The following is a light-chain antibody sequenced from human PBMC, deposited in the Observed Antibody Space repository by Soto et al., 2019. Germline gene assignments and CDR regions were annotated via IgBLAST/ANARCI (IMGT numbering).Light chain of an antibody. CDR2: GAS. CDR1: QSVSSNY. V-gene: IGKV3-20*01. Sequence: EIVLTQSPGTLSLSPGERATLSCRASQSVSSNYITWYQQKPGQAPRRLIFGASSRATGIPDRFSGSGSGTDFTLTISRVEPEDVAVYYCQQYGGSTRTFGQGTKVDIK. J-gene: IGKJ1*01. CDR3: QQYGGSTRT.